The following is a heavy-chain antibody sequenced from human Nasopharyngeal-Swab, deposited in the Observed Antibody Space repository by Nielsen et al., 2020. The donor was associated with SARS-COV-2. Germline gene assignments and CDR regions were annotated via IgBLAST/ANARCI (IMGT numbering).Heavy chain of an antibody. D-gene: IGHD5-18*01. CDR3: ARAGKIQLWFNSLYYFDY. CDR2: MNPNSGNT. Sequence: WVRQAPGQGLEWMGWMNPNSGNTGYAQKFQGRVTMTRNTSISTAYMKLSSLRSEDTAVYYCARAGKIQLWFNSLYYFDYWGQGTLVTVSS. V-gene: IGHV1-8*01. J-gene: IGHJ4*02.